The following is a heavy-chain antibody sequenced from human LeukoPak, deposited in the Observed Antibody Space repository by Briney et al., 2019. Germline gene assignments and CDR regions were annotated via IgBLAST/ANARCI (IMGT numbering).Heavy chain of an antibody. Sequence: SETLSLTCTVSGGSISSSSYYWGWIRQPPGKGLEWIGSIYYSGSTYYNPSLKSRATISVHTSKNQFSLKLSSVTAADTAVCYCARLGVEMATINDYWGQGTLATVSS. CDR2: IYYSGST. CDR3: ARLGVEMATINDY. CDR1: GGSISSSSYY. V-gene: IGHV4-39*01. D-gene: IGHD5-24*01. J-gene: IGHJ4*02.